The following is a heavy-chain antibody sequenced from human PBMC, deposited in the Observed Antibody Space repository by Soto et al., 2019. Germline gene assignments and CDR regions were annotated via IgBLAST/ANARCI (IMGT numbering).Heavy chain of an antibody. CDR2: MNPNSGNT. CDR1: GYTFTSYD. V-gene: IGHV1-8*01. D-gene: IGHD3-3*01. Sequence: QVQLVQSGAEVKKPGASVKVSCKASGYTFTSYDINWVRQATGQGLEWMGWMNPNSGNTGYAQKSHGRVLMTRDTSKGTAYMARSSLRSDDTADYYCGRGDLPGTMRFDRWGQGPLVTVSS. J-gene: IGHJ5*02. CDR3: GRGDLPGTMRFDR.